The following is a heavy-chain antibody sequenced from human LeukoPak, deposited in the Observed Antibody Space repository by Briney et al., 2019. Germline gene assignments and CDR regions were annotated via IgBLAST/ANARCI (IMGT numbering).Heavy chain of an antibody. CDR1: GFTFSSYE. J-gene: IGHJ3*02. V-gene: IGHV3-48*03. Sequence: GGSLRLPCAASGFTFSSYEMNWVRQAPGKGLEWVSYISSSGSTIYYADSVKGRFTISRDNAKNSLYLQMNSLRAEDTAVYYCGRVKEASAFDIWGQGTMVTVSS. CDR3: GRVKEASAFDI. CDR2: ISSSGSTI. D-gene: IGHD5-12*01.